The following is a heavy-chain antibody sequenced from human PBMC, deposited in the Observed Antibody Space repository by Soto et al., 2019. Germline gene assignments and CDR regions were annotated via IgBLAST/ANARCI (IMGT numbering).Heavy chain of an antibody. CDR2: IFYSGST. V-gene: IGHV4-31*03. CDR1: GGSISNGDYH. J-gene: IGHJ4*02. CDR3: ARLLVAVPATAYYFDY. Sequence: QVQLQEAGPGLVKPSQTLSLTCTVSGGSISNGDYHWSWIRQLPEKGLEWIGYIFYSGSTYYNLSLKSRVTISVDTSKNPFSLKVNSVTAADTAVYYWARLLVAVPATAYYFDYWGQGTLVTVSS. D-gene: IGHD2-2*01.